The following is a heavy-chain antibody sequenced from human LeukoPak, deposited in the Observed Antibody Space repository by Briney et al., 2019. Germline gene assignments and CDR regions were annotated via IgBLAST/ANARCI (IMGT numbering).Heavy chain of an antibody. CDR2: MNPNSGRR. J-gene: IGHJ4*02. CDR3: AREPKGQAIIKYDH. CDR1: GYTFSDYH. Sequence: GASVKVSCKASGYTFSDYHIHWVRQAPGQGLEWMGRMNPNSGRRSYAQKFEGRVTLTSDTSISTAYMEVNRLGFDDSAVYYCAREPKGQAIIKYDHWGQGTRVTVSS. V-gene: IGHV1-2*02. D-gene: IGHD3-10*01.